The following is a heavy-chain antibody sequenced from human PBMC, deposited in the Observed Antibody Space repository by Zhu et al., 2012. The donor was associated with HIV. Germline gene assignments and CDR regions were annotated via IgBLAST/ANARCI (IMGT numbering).Heavy chain of an antibody. V-gene: IGHV4-34*01. CDR3: AXVSYYDDNGDRDRDAFDF. J-gene: IGHJ3*01. CDR2: INDSGIT. CDR1: GGSFSGYY. Sequence: QVHLQQWGAGLLRPSETLSLSCAVYGGSFSGYYWSWIRLPPGKGLEWIGEINDSGITNYNSSLKSRITISVETSKNQFFLKLSSVTAADTAVYYCAXVSYYDDNGDRDRDAFDFWGQGTVATVSS. D-gene: IGHD3-22*01.